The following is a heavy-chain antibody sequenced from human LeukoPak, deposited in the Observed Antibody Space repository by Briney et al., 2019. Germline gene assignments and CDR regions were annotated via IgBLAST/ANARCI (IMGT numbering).Heavy chain of an antibody. CDR1: GGSISSYY. Sequence: PSETLSLTCTVSGGSISSYYWSWLRQPAGKGLEWIGRIYTSGSTNYNPSLKSQVTMSVDTSKNQFSLKLSSVTAADTAVYYCARLVVVAATFYYYYGMDVWGQGTTVTVSS. CDR2: IYTSGST. CDR3: ARLVVVAATFYYYYGMDV. D-gene: IGHD2-15*01. J-gene: IGHJ6*02. V-gene: IGHV4-4*07.